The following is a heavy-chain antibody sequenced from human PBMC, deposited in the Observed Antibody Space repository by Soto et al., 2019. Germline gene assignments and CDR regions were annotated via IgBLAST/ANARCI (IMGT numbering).Heavy chain of an antibody. V-gene: IGHV3-23*01. CDR2: ISGSGGST. CDR3: AEDRTYGGYFDY. CDR1: GFTFSSYA. Sequence: PGGSLRLSCAASGFTFSSYAMSWVRQAPGKGLECVSAISGSGGSTYYADSVKGRFTISRDNSKNTLYLQMNSLRAEDTAVYYCAEDRTYGGYFDYWGQGTLVTVSS. D-gene: IGHD2-15*01. J-gene: IGHJ4*02.